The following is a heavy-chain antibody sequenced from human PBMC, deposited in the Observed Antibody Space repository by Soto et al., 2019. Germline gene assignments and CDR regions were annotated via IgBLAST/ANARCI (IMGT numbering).Heavy chain of an antibody. V-gene: IGHV3-74*01. CDR1: GFTFRSYN. D-gene: IGHD4-4*01. Sequence: EVQLVESGGGLVQPGGSLRLSCAASGFTFRSYNIHWVRQVPGKGPLWVSRINGDGNSILYADSVKGRFTISRDNAKNTLYLQMNSLRAEDTAVYYCGRGNFGFDYWGQGTLVTVSS. J-gene: IGHJ4*02. CDR2: INGDGNSI. CDR3: GRGNFGFDY.